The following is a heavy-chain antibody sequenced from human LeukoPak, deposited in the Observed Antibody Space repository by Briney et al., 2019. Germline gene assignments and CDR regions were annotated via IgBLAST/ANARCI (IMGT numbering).Heavy chain of an antibody. V-gene: IGHV4-59*01. Sequence: SETLSLTCTVSGGSISSYYWSWIRQPPGKGLEWIGYIYYSGSTNYSPSLKSRVTISVDTSKNQFSLKLSSVTAADTAVYYCAREGDYYDSSGYYVVDYWGQGTLVTVSS. D-gene: IGHD3-22*01. J-gene: IGHJ4*02. CDR1: GGSISSYY. CDR2: IYYSGST. CDR3: AREGDYYDSSGYYVVDY.